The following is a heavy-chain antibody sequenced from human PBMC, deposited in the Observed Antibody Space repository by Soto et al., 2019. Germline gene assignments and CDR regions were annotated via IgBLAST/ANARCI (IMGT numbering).Heavy chain of an antibody. CDR3: ARQEYTMGFDS. CDR2: IYPADSDT. J-gene: IGHJ4*02. Sequence: LGESLKISCNGSGYSFTSYWISWVRQMPWKGLEWMGIIYPADSDTRYSPSFQGQVTISADKSISTAYLQWSSLKASDTAMYYCARQEYTMGFDSWGQGTLVTVSS. CDR1: GYSFTSYW. D-gene: IGHD2-2*02. V-gene: IGHV5-51*01.